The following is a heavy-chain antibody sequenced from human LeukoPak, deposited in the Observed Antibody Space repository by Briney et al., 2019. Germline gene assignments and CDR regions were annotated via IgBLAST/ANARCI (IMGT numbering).Heavy chain of an antibody. Sequence: GGSLRLSCAASGFTFSSYAMSWVRRAPGKGLEWVSAISGSGGSTYYADSVKGRFTISRDNSKNTLYLQMNSLRAEATAVYYCAKSPNPYSYGYFDYWGQGTLVTVSS. CDR2: ISGSGGST. V-gene: IGHV3-23*01. J-gene: IGHJ4*02. CDR3: AKSPNPYSYGYFDY. D-gene: IGHD5-18*01. CDR1: GFTFSSYA.